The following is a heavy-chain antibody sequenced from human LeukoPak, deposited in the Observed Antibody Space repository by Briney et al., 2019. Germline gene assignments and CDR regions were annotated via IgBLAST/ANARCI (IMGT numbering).Heavy chain of an antibody. D-gene: IGHD4-11*01. Sequence: GGSLRLSCAASGFTFSSYSMNWVRQAPGEGLEWVSSISSSSSYIYYADSVKGRFTISRDNAKNSLYLQMNSLRAEDTAVYYCARAITTVTTTSVSGWGQGTLVTVSS. J-gene: IGHJ4*02. CDR1: GFTFSSYS. CDR3: ARAITTVTTTSVSG. CDR2: ISSSSSYI. V-gene: IGHV3-21*01.